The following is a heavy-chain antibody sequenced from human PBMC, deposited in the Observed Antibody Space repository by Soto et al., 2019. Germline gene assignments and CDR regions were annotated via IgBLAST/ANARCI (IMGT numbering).Heavy chain of an antibody. J-gene: IGHJ5*02. CDR1: GFTFSSYS. D-gene: IGHD6-19*01. Sequence: EVQLVESGGRLVKPGGSLRLSCAASGFTFSSYSMNWVRQAPGKGLEWVSSISSSSSYIYYADSVKGRFTISRDNAKNSLYLQMNSPRSEDTAVYYCARTEQWLVQVWNWFDPWGQGTLVTVSS. CDR2: ISSSSSYI. V-gene: IGHV3-21*01. CDR3: ARTEQWLVQVWNWFDP.